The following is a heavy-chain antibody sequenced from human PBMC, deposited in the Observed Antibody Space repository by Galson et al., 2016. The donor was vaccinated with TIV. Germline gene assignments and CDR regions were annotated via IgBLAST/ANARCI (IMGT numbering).Heavy chain of an antibody. Sequence: SVKVYCKASGYSFIPDDINWVRQATGQGPEWMGRVNPMSGDTVSSQKFHGRATMTTNMSISTANMDLSSLTYDDTALYYCPRKRYFDGLFDPWGQGTLVAVSS. V-gene: IGHV1-8*01. J-gene: IGHJ5*02. CDR1: GYSFIPDD. CDR2: VNPMSGDT. CDR3: PRKRYFDGLFDP. D-gene: IGHD3-9*01.